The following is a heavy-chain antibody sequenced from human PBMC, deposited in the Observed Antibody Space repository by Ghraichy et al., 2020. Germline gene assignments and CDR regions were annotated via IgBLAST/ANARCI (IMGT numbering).Heavy chain of an antibody. Sequence: ASVKVSCKTSGYTFTDYPIYWVRQAPGQGLECMGWINPTNGCTNYARKFQGRVTLTRDTSIDTAYMELNNLTSDDTALYYCARDPRHVSAPTSAPRLEPWGQGTLVTVSS. CDR1: GYTFTDYP. CDR2: INPTNGCT. J-gene: IGHJ5*02. CDR3: ARDPRHVSAPTSAPRLEP. D-gene: IGHD3-10*02. V-gene: IGHV1-2*02.